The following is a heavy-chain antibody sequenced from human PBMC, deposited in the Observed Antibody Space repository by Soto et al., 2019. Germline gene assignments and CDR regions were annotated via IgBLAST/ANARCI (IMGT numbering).Heavy chain of an antibody. CDR2: IDPNDYYS. CDR1: GYRFSNYW. Sequence: PGESLKISCQASGYRFSNYWITWVRQMPGKGLEWMGTIDPNDYYSNNSPSFQGHVTISADTSINTAYLHWSSLKASDTAIYYCARRLSGPKEEYNAHYFYGLDVWGQGTTVTGSS. CDR3: ARRLSGPKEEYNAHYFYGLDV. D-gene: IGHD1-1*01. J-gene: IGHJ6*02. V-gene: IGHV5-10-1*01.